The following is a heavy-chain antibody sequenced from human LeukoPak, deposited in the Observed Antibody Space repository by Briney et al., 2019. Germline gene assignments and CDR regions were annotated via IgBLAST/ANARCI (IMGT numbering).Heavy chain of an antibody. D-gene: IGHD4-17*01. V-gene: IGHV1-2*02. Sequence: ASVKVSCKTSGYTFPASFMPWVRQAPGQGLEWMGWINPNNGGTGYSQKFQGRVTMTRDTSITTAYMELSRLTSDDTAVYYCARRDDYAVTTGEDYWGQGTLVTVSS. CDR2: INPNNGGT. CDR1: GYTFPASF. J-gene: IGHJ4*02. CDR3: ARRDDYAVTTGEDY.